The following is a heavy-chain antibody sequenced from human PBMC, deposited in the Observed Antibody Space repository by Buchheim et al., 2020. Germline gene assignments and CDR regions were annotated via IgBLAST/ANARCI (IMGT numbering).Heavy chain of an antibody. Sequence: EVQLLESGGGLVQPGGSLRLSCAASGFTFSSYAMSWVRQAPGKGLEWVSAISGSGGSTYYADSVKGRLTISRDNSKNTLYLQMNSLRAEDTAVYYCAKDLLRWSSYYYYGMDVWGQGTT. D-gene: IGHD4-23*01. CDR1: GFTFSSYA. V-gene: IGHV3-23*01. CDR3: AKDLLRWSSYYYYGMDV. CDR2: ISGSGGST. J-gene: IGHJ6*02.